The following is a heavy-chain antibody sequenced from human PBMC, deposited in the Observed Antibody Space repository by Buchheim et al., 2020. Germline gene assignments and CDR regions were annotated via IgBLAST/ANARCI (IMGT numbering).Heavy chain of an antibody. V-gene: IGHV3-30-3*01. CDR1: GFTFSSYA. D-gene: IGHD3-3*01. J-gene: IGHJ6*02. CDR2: ISYDGSNK. CDR3: AREGDFWGGYYDYYYYGMDV. Sequence: QVQLVESGGGVVQPGRSLRLSCAASGFTFSSYAMHWVRQAPGKGLEWVAVISYDGSNKYYADSVKGRFTISRDNSKNTLYLQMNSLRAEDTAVYYCAREGDFWGGYYDYYYYGMDVWGQGTT.